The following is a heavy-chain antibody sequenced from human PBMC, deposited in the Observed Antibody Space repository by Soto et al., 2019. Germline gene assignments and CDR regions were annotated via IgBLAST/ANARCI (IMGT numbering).Heavy chain of an antibody. CDR1: GFTFSGYG. J-gene: IGHJ4*02. D-gene: IGHD3-22*01. CDR3: AKAPRTRSGYYLNY. Sequence: GGSLRLSCAASGFTFSGYGMHWVRQAPGKGLEWVAVISYDGSNKYYADSVKGRFTISRDNSKNTLYLQMNSLRAEDTAVYYCAKAPRTRSGYYLNYWGQGTLVTVSS. V-gene: IGHV3-30*18. CDR2: ISYDGSNK.